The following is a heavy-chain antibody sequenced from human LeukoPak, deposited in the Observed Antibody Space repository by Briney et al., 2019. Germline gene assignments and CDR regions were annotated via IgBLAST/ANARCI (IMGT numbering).Heavy chain of an antibody. V-gene: IGHV3-30*02. J-gene: IGHJ5*02. Sequence: GGSLRLSCAASGCTFSRYGMHWVRQAPGKGLEWVAVIWYDGSKKYYADSVKGRSTISRDNSKNTLYLQMNSLRAEDTAVYYCAKDTMVRGVIDNWFDPWGQGTLVTVSS. CDR3: AKDTMVRGVIDNWFDP. CDR2: IWYDGSKK. CDR1: GCTFSRYG. D-gene: IGHD3-10*01.